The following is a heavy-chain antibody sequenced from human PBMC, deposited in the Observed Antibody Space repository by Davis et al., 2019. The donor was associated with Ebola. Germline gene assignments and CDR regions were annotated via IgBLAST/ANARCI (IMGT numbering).Heavy chain of an antibody. CDR3: ARPLRGGYYDNSGYYHALAAFDI. Sequence: ASVTVSCKASGYTFTTYAMHWVRQAPGQRLEWMGWINAGNGNTKYSQKFQGRVIITRDTSASTAYMELSSLRSEDTAVYYCARPLRGGYYDNSGYYHALAAFDIWGQGTMVTVSS. CDR2: INAGNGNT. V-gene: IGHV1-3*01. D-gene: IGHD3-22*01. J-gene: IGHJ3*02. CDR1: GYTFTTYA.